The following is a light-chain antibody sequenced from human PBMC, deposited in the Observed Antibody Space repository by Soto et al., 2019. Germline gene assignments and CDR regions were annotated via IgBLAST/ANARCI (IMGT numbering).Light chain of an antibody. CDR1: SSDVGGYNY. V-gene: IGLV2-11*01. Sequence: HSALTQPRSVSGSPGQSVTISCSGTSSDVGGYNYVSWYQQHPGKAPKLMISDVSKRPSGVPDRFSGSKSGNTASLPISGRRAEYEADYYCCSCAGSYYVFGTGTKLTVL. J-gene: IGLJ1*01. CDR2: DVS. CDR3: CSCAGSYYV.